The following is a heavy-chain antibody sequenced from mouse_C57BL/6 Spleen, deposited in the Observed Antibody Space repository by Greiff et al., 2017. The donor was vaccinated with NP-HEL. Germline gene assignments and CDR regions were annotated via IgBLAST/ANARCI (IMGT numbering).Heavy chain of an antibody. D-gene: IGHD2-4*01. Sequence: QVQLQQSGPELVKPGASVKISCKASGYAFSSSWMNWVKQRPGKGLEWIGRIYPGDGDTNYNGQFKGKATLTADKSSSTAYMQLSSLSSEDSAVYFCARELYDYDVRDFDYWGQGTTLTVSS. V-gene: IGHV1-82*01. J-gene: IGHJ2*01. CDR3: ARELYDYDVRDFDY. CDR2: IYPGDGDT. CDR1: GYAFSSSW.